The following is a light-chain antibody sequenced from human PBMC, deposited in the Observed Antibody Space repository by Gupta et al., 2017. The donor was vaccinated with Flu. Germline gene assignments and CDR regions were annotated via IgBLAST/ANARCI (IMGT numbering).Light chain of an antibody. Sequence: EIVMTQSPATLSVSPGERATLSCRASQSVSSNLAWYQQKPGQGPRLLIYGASTRATGIPARFSGSGSGTEFTLTISSRQSEDFAVYYCQQHNNWPPLTFGGGTKVEIK. CDR2: GAS. V-gene: IGKV3-15*01. CDR3: QQHNNWPPLT. CDR1: QSVSSN. J-gene: IGKJ4*01.